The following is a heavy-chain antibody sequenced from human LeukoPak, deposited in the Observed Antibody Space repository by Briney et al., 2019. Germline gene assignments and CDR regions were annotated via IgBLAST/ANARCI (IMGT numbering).Heavy chain of an antibody. J-gene: IGHJ2*01. V-gene: IGHV1-18*01. CDR2: ISAYNGNT. CDR3: ARDLNPYWYFDL. Sequence: GAPVKVSCKASGYTFTSYGISWVRQAPGQGLEWMGWISAYNGNTNYAQKLQGRVTMTADTSTSTAYMELRSLRSDDTAVYYCARDLNPYWYFDLWGRGTLVTVSS. CDR1: GYTFTSYG.